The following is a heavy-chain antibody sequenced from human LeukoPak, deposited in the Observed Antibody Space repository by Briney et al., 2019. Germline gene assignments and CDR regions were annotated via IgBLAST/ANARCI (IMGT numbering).Heavy chain of an antibody. CDR2: IYYSGST. Sequence: SSYAMSWVRQPPGKGLEWIGSIYYSGSTYYNPSLKSRVTISVDTSKNQFSLKLSSVTAADTAVYYCARLGDIVVVVAASYFDLWGRGTLVTVSS. D-gene: IGHD2-15*01. CDR1: SSYA. J-gene: IGHJ2*01. V-gene: IGHV4-39*01. CDR3: ARLGDIVVVVAASYFDL.